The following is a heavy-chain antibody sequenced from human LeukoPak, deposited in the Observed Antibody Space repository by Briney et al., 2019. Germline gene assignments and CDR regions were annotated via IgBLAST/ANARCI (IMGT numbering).Heavy chain of an antibody. V-gene: IGHV4-59*01. D-gene: IGHD3-3*01. CDR2: VYYSGST. CDR3: ARGSDFWSGYSFDN. J-gene: IGHJ4*02. Sequence: SETLSLTCTVSGGSNSTYYWSWIRQAPGKGLEWIGYVYYSGSTEYDPSLKSRVTISVDTSKNQFSLKMNSVTAADTAVYYCARGSDFWSGYSFDNWGQGTLVTVSS. CDR1: GGSNSTYY.